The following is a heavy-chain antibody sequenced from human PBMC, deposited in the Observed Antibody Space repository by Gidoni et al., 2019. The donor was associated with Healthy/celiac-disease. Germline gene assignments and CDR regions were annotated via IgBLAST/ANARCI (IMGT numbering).Heavy chain of an antibody. D-gene: IGHD2-15*01. CDR3: ARGYCSGGSCSSNFDY. J-gene: IGHJ4*02. CDR2: IGTAGDT. V-gene: IGHV3-13*01. CDR1: AFTFISYD. Sequence: EVQLVESGGGLVQPGGSLRLSCPAPAFTFISYDMHWVRQATGKGLEWVSAIGTAGDTYYPGSVKGRFTISRENAKNSLYLQMNSLRAGDTAVYYCARGYCSGGSCSSNFDYWGQGTLVTVSS.